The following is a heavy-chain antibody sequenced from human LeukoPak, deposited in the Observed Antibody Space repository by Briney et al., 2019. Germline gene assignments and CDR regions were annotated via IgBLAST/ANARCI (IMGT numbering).Heavy chain of an antibody. D-gene: IGHD1-26*01. V-gene: IGHV1-3*01. CDR3: ARESGELVYYFDY. CDR2: INAGNGNT. Sequence: ASVKASCKASGYTFTSYAMHWVRQAPGQRLEWMGWINAGNGNTKYSQKFQGRVTITRDTSASTAYMELSSLRSEDTAVYYCARESGELVYYFDYWGQGTLVTVSS. J-gene: IGHJ4*02. CDR1: GYTFTSYA.